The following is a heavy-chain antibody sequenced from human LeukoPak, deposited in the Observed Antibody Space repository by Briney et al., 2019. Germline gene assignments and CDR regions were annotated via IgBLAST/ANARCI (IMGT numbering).Heavy chain of an antibody. Sequence: GGFLRLSCAASGFTFSSYAMSWVRQAPGKGLEWVSAISGSGGSTYYADSVKGRFTISRDNSKNALYLQMNSLRAEDTAVYYCAKDWSRGGPAYPPAAFVSNEEDGNDYWGQGTLVTVSS. CDR2: ISGSGGST. CDR3: AKDWSRGGPAYPPAAFVSNEEDGNDY. V-gene: IGHV3-23*01. CDR1: GFTFSSYA. D-gene: IGHD2-2*01. J-gene: IGHJ4*02.